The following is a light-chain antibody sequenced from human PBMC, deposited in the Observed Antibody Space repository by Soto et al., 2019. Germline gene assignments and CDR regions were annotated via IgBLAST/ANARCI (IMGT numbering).Light chain of an antibody. J-gene: IGLJ1*01. CDR2: DVS. CDR3: SSYTTSGTLV. Sequence: QSALTQPASVSGSPGHSIIGSCTGTSSDVGSYNYVSWYQHHPGKAPKFMIYDVSNRPSGVSNRFSGSKSGNTASLTISGLQAEDEADYYCSSYTTSGTLVFGSGTKLTVL. V-gene: IGLV2-14*03. CDR1: SSDVGSYNY.